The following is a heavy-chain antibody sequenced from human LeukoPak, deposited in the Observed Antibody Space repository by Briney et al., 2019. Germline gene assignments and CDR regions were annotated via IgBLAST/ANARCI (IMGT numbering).Heavy chain of an antibody. CDR1: GFTFSSYA. CDR3: ARETHSFDY. CDR2: VSGTGSST. J-gene: IGHJ4*02. V-gene: IGHV3-23*01. Sequence: GGSLRLSSAASGFTFSSYAMSWVRQGPGKGLEWVSTVSGTGSSTYYADSVKGRFTISRDNSKNTLYLQMNSLRAEDTAVYYCARETHSFDYWGQGTLVTVSS.